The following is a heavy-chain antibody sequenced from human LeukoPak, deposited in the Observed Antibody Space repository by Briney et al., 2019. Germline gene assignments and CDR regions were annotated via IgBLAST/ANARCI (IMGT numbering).Heavy chain of an antibody. CDR1: GFTFSNYW. CDR2: IRYDGSNK. J-gene: IGHJ6*03. CDR3: ARASTDYYYYMDV. D-gene: IGHD4-11*01. V-gene: IGHV3-30*02. Sequence: PGGSLRLSCAASGFTFSNYWMSWVRQAPGKGLEWVAFIRYDGSNKYYADSVKGRFTISRDNSKNTLYLQMNSLRAEDTAVYYCARASTDYYYYMDVWGKGTTVTVSS.